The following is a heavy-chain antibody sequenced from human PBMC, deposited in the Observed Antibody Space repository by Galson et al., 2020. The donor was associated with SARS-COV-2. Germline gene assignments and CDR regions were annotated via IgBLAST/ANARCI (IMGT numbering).Heavy chain of an antibody. CDR1: GYTLTELS. D-gene: IGHD2-21*01. CDR2: FYPEDGET. J-gene: IGHJ5*02. V-gene: IGHV1-24*01. CDR3: ATSPPFGEANWFDP. Sequence: ASVKVSCKFSGYTLTELSMHWVRQAPGKGLEWMGGFYPEDGETIYAQKFQGRVTMTEHTSTDTTYMELSSLRSEDTAVYYCATSPPFGEANWFDPWGQGTLVTVSS.